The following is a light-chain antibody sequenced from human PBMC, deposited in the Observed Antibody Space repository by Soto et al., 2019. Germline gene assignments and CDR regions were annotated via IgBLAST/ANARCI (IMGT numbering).Light chain of an antibody. CDR1: QSIDTW. J-gene: IGKJ1*01. CDR3: QHYNSYPWT. V-gene: IGKV1-5*01. CDR2: DAS. Sequence: DIQMTQSPSTLSASVGDRVISTCRASQSIDTWLAWYQHKPGKVPDLLISDASNLEVGVPSRFSGSGSGTKFTLTISSLQPDDFATYFCQHYNSYPWTFGQGTKVEIK.